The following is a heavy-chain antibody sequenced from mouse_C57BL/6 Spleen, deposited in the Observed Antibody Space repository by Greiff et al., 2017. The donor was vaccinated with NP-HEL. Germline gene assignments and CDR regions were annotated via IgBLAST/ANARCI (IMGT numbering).Heavy chain of an antibody. Sequence: VQLQQSGAELVKPGASVKISCKASGYAFSSYWMNWVKQRPGKGLEWIGQIYPGDGDTNYNGKFKGKATLTADKSSSTAYMQLSSLTSEDSAVYFWARGGITTVDFDYWGQGTTLTVSS. CDR2: IYPGDGDT. D-gene: IGHD1-1*01. J-gene: IGHJ2*01. CDR1: GYAFSSYW. V-gene: IGHV1-80*01. CDR3: ARGGITTVDFDY.